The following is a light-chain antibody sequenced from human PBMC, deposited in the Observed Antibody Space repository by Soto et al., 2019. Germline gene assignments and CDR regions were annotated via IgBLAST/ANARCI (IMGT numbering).Light chain of an antibody. Sequence: EIVLTQSPATISLSPGERATLSCRASQSVSSYLAWYQQKPGQAPRLLIYDASDRATGIPARFSGSGSGTDFTLTISSLEPEDFATYYCQKHDGVPQFGPGTKVDF. CDR1: QSVSSY. J-gene: IGKJ3*01. CDR2: DAS. CDR3: QKHDGVPQ. V-gene: IGKV3-11*01.